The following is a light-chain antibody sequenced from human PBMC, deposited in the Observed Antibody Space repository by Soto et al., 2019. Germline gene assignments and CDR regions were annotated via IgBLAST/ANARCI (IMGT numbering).Light chain of an antibody. V-gene: IGLV2-14*01. CDR1: SSDVGGYNH. CDR3: SSYTSTNTWV. J-gene: IGLJ3*02. CDR2: EVS. Sequence: QSALTQPASVSGSPGQSITISCTGTSSDVGGYNHVSWYQQHPGKAPKLIIYEVSTRPSGVSNRFSGSKSGNTASLTISGLQAEDEADYYCSSYTSTNTWVFGGGTKLTVL.